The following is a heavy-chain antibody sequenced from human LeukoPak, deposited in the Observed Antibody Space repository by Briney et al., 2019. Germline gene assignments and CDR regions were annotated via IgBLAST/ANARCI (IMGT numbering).Heavy chain of an antibody. CDR1: GFTFSSYS. CDR3: AKAFQGGWERDASAF. D-gene: IGHD1-26*01. V-gene: IGHV3-23*01. CDR2: ISGSGDTT. Sequence: GGSLRLSCAASGFTFSSYSMSWVRQAPGKGLEWVSLISGSGDTTNYADSVKGRFTISRDNSKNTLYLQMNSLGADDTAVYYCAKAFQGGWERDASAFWGQGTLVTVSS. J-gene: IGHJ3*01.